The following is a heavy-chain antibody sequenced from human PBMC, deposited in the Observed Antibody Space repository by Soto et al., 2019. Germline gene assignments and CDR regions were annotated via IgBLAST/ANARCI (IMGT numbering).Heavy chain of an antibody. CDR3: ARESHDILTGPPWVWYFDL. J-gene: IGHJ2*01. CDR2: INVRGSI. D-gene: IGHD3-9*01. V-gene: IGHV4-34*01. Sequence: QVQLQQWGAGPLRPLETLSLTCGVSGGSFSGYYWAWIRQSPGQGLEWIGEINVRGSINYNPSMKTPVSISLDTSKNHYSLNLRSVTAADTAVYYGARESHDILTGPPWVWYFDLWGRRTLVTVSS. CDR1: GGSFSGYY.